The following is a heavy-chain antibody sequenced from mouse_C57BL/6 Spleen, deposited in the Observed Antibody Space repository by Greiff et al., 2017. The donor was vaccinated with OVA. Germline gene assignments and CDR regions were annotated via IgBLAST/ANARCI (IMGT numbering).Heavy chain of an antibody. Sequence: QVQLQQSGPGLVQPSQSLSITCTVSGFSLTSYGVHWVRQSPGKGLEWLGVIWSGGSTDYNAALISRLSISKDNSKSQVFFKMNSLQADDTAIYYCARNSIYYDYPFYAMDYWGQGTSVTVSS. CDR2: IWSGGST. D-gene: IGHD2-4*01. CDR1: GFSLTSYG. J-gene: IGHJ4*01. CDR3: ARNSIYYDYPFYAMDY. V-gene: IGHV2-2*01.